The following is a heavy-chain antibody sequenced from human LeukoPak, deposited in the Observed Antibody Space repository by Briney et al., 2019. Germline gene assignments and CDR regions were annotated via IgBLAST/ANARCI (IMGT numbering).Heavy chain of an antibody. D-gene: IGHD2-15*01. J-gene: IGHJ4*02. Sequence: SETLSLTCTVSGGSISSSSYYWGWIRQPPGKGLEWIGSIYYSGSTYYNPSLKSRVTISVDKSKIQFSLKLSSVTAADTAVYYCARDHCSGGSCTDYWGQGTLVTVSS. CDR1: GGSISSSSYY. CDR3: ARDHCSGGSCTDY. CDR2: IYYSGST. V-gene: IGHV4-39*07.